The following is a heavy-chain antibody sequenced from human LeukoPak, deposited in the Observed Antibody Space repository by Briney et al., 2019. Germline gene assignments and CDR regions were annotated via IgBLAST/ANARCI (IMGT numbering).Heavy chain of an antibody. CDR2: IYYSGST. CDR1: GGSISSGDYY. J-gene: IGHJ5*02. Sequence: SQTLSLTCTVSGGSISSGDYYWSWIRLPPGKGLEWIGYIYYSGSTYYNPSLKSRVTISVDTSKNQFSLKLSSVTAADTAVYCCAQERRDCSGGSCYSWFDPWGQGTLVTVSS. V-gene: IGHV4-30-4*01. CDR3: AQERRDCSGGSCYSWFDP. D-gene: IGHD2-15*01.